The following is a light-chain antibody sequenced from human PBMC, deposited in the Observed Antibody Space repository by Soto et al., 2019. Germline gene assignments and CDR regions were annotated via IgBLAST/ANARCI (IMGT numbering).Light chain of an antibody. V-gene: IGKV1-33*01. CDR1: QDISNY. CDR3: QQYDNLPPLT. Sequence: DIQMTQSPSSLSASVGDRVTITCQASQDISNYLHWYQQKPGKAPKLLIYDASNFETGVPSRFSRSGSWTDFTFTISSLQPEDIATYYCQQYDNLPPLTFGGGTKVEIK. J-gene: IGKJ4*01. CDR2: DAS.